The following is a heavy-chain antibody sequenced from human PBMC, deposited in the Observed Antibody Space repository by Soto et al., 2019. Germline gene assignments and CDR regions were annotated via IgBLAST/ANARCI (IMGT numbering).Heavy chain of an antibody. J-gene: IGHJ4*01. D-gene: IGHD3-10*01. CDR1: GYTFTSYG. CDR3: VREEEVIRGVVTLAY. V-gene: IGHV1-18*01. Sequence: ASVKVSCKASGYTFTSYGLSWVRQAPGQGLEWMGWISAYNGNTKYAQKVQDRVTMTTDTPTNTAYMELRSLRSDDTAVYYCVREEEVIRGVVTLAYSGHGTLVTV. CDR2: ISAYNGNT.